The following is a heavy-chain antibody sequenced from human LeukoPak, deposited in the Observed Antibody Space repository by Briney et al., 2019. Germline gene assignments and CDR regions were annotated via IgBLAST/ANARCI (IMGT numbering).Heavy chain of an antibody. CDR1: GFTFSNYA. CDR2: ISGSGGSP. CDR3: AKDRYGDNAFDI. V-gene: IGHV3-23*01. Sequence: GGSLRLSCAASGFTFSNYAMSWVRHAPGKGLEWVSRISGSGGSPYYADSVKGRFTISRDNPKSTLFLQMNSLTAEDTAVYFCAKDRYGDNAFDIWGQGTMVTVSS. J-gene: IGHJ3*02. D-gene: IGHD4-17*01.